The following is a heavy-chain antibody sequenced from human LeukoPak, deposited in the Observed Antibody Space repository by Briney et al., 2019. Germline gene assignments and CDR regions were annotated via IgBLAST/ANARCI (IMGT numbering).Heavy chain of an antibody. CDR2: ISSSGSTI. CDR1: GFTFSSYS. Sequence: GGSLRLSCAASGFTFSSYSMNWVRQAPGKGLEWVSYISSSGSTIYYADSVKGRFTISRDNAKNSLYLQMNSLRAEDTAVYYCARDRRSGSYGRYYYYYYGMDVWGQGTTVTVSS. V-gene: IGHV3-48*04. CDR3: ARDRRSGSYGRYYYYYYGMDV. D-gene: IGHD1-26*01. J-gene: IGHJ6*02.